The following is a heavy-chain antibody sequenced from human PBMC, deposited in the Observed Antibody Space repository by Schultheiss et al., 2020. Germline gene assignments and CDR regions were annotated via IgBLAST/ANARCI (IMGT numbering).Heavy chain of an antibody. Sequence: SGPTLVKPTQTLTLTCTFSGFSLSTSGMRVSWIRQPPGKALEWLARIDWADDKYYSTSLKTRLTISKDTSKNQVVLTMTNMDPVDTATYFCARSYGSGSYYDYWGQGTLVNGYS. V-gene: IGHV2-70*04. J-gene: IGHJ4*02. CDR2: IDWADDK. CDR1: GFSLSTSGMR. CDR3: ARSYGSGSYYDY. D-gene: IGHD3-10*01.